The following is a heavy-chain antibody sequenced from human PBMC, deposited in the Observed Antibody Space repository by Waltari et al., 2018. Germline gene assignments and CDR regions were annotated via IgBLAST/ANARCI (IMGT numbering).Heavy chain of an antibody. D-gene: IGHD6-6*01. Sequence: EVQLLESGGGLVQPGGSLRLSCAASGFTFSRTSMTWVRQAPGRGLEWVSTISGSGRDIAYADSVKGRFTISRDNSKNTLYLQMNSLRAEDTAVYYCVKREAGSSTSYLFMDVWGKGTTVTFSS. J-gene: IGHJ6*03. CDR1: GFTFSRTS. CDR3: VKREAGSSTSYLFMDV. V-gene: IGHV3-23*01. CDR2: ISGSGRDI.